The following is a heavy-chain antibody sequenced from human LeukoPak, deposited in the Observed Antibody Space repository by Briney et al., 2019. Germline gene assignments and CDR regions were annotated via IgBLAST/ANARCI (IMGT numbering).Heavy chain of an antibody. CDR1: GGSIDTYY. V-gene: IGHV4-59*12. J-gene: IGHJ5*02. CDR3: ARVRDFYASGDWFDP. Sequence: PSETLSLTCTVSGGSIDTYYWNWIRQPPGKGLEWIGYVFHTGSTNYNPSLKSRVTMSVDTSKNQFSLKLSSVTAADTAVYYCARVRDFYASGDWFDPWGQGTLVTVSS. D-gene: IGHD3-16*01. CDR2: VFHTGST.